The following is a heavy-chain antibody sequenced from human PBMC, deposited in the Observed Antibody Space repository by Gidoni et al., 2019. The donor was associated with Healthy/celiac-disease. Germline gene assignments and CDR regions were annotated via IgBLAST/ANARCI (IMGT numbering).Heavy chain of an antibody. Sequence: QVQLQESGPGLVKPSETLSLTCAVSGSSISSGYYWGWIRQPPGKGLEWIGSIYHSGSTYYNPSLKSRVTISVDTSKNQFSLKLSSVTAADTAVYYCASWDDYGDYLAAFDIWGQGTMVTVSS. CDR3: ASWDDYGDYLAAFDI. J-gene: IGHJ3*02. V-gene: IGHV4-38-2*01. CDR2: IYHSGST. D-gene: IGHD4-17*01. CDR1: GSSISSGYY.